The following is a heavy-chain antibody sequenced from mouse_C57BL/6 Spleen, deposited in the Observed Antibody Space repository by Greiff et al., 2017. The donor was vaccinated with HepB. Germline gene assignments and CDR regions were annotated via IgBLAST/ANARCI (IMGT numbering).Heavy chain of an antibody. D-gene: IGHD2-1*01. CDR3: TRPYGNYRAWFAY. J-gene: IGHJ3*01. V-gene: IGHV1-15*01. CDR1: GYTFTDYE. CDR2: IDPETGGT. Sequence: LVRPGASVTLSCKASGYTFTDYEMHWVKQTPVHGLEWIGAIDPETGGTAYNQKFKGKAILTADKSSSTAYMELRSLTSEDSAVYYCTRPYGNYRAWFAYWGQGTLVTVSA.